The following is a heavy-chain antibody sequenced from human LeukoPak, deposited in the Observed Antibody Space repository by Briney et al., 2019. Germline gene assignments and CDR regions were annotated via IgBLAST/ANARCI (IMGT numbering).Heavy chain of an antibody. D-gene: IGHD2-2*01. CDR3: ARDMPLEVAPDAFDI. J-gene: IGHJ3*02. CDR1: GFTFSSYS. Sequence: GGSLRLSCAASGFTFSSYSMNWVRQAPGKGLEWVSSISSSSSYIYYADSVKGRFTISRDNAKNSLYLQTNSLRAEDTAVYYCARDMPLEVAPDAFDIWGQGTMVTVSS. CDR2: ISSSSSYI. V-gene: IGHV3-21*01.